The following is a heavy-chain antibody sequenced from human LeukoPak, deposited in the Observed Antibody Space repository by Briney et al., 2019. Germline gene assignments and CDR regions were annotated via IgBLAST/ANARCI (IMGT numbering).Heavy chain of an antibody. Sequence: SETLSLTCAVYGGSFSGYYWSWIRQPPGKGLEWIGEINHSGSTNYNPSLKSRVTISVDTSKNQFSLQLSSVTAADTAVYYCARRLDAAATPGEGYNWFDPWGQGTLVTVSS. CDR1: GGSFSGYY. CDR3: ARRLDAAATPGEGYNWFDP. CDR2: INHSGST. D-gene: IGHD2-15*01. J-gene: IGHJ5*02. V-gene: IGHV4-34*01.